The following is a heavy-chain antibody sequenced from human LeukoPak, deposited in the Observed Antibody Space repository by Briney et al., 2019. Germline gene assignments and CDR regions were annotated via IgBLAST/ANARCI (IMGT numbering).Heavy chain of an antibody. D-gene: IGHD1-26*01. CDR3: ARDPDSGSYSYFDY. CDR2: INWNGGST. V-gene: IGHV3-20*04. Sequence: GGSLRLSCAASGFTFDDYGMSWVRQAPGKGLEWVSGINWNGGSTGYADSVKGRFTISRDNAKNSLYLQMNSLRAEDTAVYYCARDPDSGSYSYFDYWGQGTLVTVSS. CDR1: GFTFDDYG. J-gene: IGHJ4*02.